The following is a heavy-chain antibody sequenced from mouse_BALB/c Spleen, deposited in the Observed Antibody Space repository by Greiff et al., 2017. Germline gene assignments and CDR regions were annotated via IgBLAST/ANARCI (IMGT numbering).Heavy chain of an antibody. Sequence: QVQLQQSGAELVRPGTSVKISCKASGYTFTNYWLGWVKQRPGHGLEWIGDIYPGGGYTNYNEKFKGKATLTADTSSSTAYMQLSSLTSEDSAVYFCARYVYYYGSPHFDYWGQGTTLTVSS. CDR3: ARYVYYYGSPHFDY. J-gene: IGHJ2*01. CDR2: IYPGGGYT. CDR1: GYTFTNYW. D-gene: IGHD1-1*01. V-gene: IGHV1-63*02.